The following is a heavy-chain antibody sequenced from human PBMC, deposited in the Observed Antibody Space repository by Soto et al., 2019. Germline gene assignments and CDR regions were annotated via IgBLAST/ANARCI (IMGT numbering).Heavy chain of an antibody. CDR3: ARGPVVTPFVDY. Sequence: SETLSLTCTVSGGSVTSGNYYWSWVRQPPGKGLEWIGHIYYSGSTNYNPSLKSRVTISVDASKNQFSLKLSSVTAADTAIYYCARGPVVTPFVDYWGQGTLVT. CDR1: GGSVTSGNYY. J-gene: IGHJ4*02. V-gene: IGHV4-61*01. D-gene: IGHD2-21*02. CDR2: IYYSGST.